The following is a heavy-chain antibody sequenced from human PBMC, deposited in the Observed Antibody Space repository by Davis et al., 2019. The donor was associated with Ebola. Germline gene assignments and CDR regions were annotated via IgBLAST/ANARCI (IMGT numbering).Heavy chain of an antibody. CDR1: GGPISNSSYY. Sequence: PSETLSLTCSVSGGPISNSSYYWGWIRQPPGKGLEWIGSIYHSGSTYYNSPLRSRVTISLDTSKNQFSLKLSSVTAADTAVYFCARGAPLQLWRVSYYYMDVWGEGTTVTVSS. V-gene: IGHV4-39*01. D-gene: IGHD5-18*01. CDR3: ARGAPLQLWRVSYYYMDV. CDR2: IYHSGST. J-gene: IGHJ6*03.